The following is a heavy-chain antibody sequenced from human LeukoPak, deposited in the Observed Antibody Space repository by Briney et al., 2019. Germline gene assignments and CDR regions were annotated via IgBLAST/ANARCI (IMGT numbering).Heavy chain of an antibody. J-gene: IGHJ4*02. CDR1: GYTFTDYY. V-gene: IGHV1-2*02. CDR2: INPNSGGT. D-gene: IGHD1-26*01. Sequence: SVKVSCKASGYTFTDYYIHWVRQAPGQGLESMGWINPNSGGTNYAQKFQGRVTMTRDTSISTAYMELSRLRSDDTAIYYCANLPLNSGVEYWGQGTLVTVSS. CDR3: ANLPLNSGVEY.